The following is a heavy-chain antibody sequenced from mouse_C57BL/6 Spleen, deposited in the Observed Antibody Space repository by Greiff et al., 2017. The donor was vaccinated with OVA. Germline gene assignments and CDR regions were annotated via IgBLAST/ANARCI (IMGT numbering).Heavy chain of an antibody. V-gene: IGHV5-16*01. CDR1: GFTFSDYY. CDR2: INYDGSST. CDR3: ARAPIGDWYFDV. D-gene: IGHD2-14*01. Sequence: EVQLQESEGGLVQPGSSMKLSCTASGFTFSDYYMAWVRQVPEKGLEWVANINYDGSSTYYLDSLKSRFIISRDNAKNILYLQMSSLKSEDTATYYCARAPIGDWYFDVWGTGTTVTVSS. J-gene: IGHJ1*03.